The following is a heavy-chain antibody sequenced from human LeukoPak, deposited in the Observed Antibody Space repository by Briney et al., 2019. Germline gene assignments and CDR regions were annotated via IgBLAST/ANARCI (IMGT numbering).Heavy chain of an antibody. D-gene: IGHD3-22*01. CDR3: ARWDSSGYSYYFDY. V-gene: IGHV4-31*03. Sequence: SQTLSLTCTVSNGSISSGGYYCGWIRQHPGKGLEWIGYIYYSGSTYYNPSLKSRVIISVDMSKDQFALKLSSVTAADTAVYYCARWDSSGYSYYFDYWGQGTLVTVSS. J-gene: IGHJ4*02. CDR2: IYYSGST. CDR1: NGSISSGGYY.